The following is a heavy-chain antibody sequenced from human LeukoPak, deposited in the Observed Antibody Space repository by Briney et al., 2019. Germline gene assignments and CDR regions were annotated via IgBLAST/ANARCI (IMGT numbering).Heavy chain of an antibody. CDR1: GLSFSRYD. J-gene: IGHJ4*02. Sequence: GGSLSLSCAASGLSFSRYDIHWVRQAPGKGLEWVALISSDRSSQYYADSVKGRFTISRDNSKSTLFLQMNSLRAEDTAVYYCASRSVREEYFDYSGQGTLVTVSS. CDR3: ASRSVREEYFDY. CDR2: ISSDRSSQ. V-gene: IGHV3-33*01. D-gene: IGHD6-6*01.